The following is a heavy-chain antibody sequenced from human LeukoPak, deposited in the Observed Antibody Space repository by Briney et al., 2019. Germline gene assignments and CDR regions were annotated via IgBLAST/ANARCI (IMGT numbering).Heavy chain of an antibody. J-gene: IGHJ4*02. Sequence: SETLSLTCTVSGGPLSSFYWSWIRQSPGKGLESLGYIYYTGSTNYNPSLKSRVTMSVDTSRNQFFLRLSSVTAADTAVYYCARLSEYSHSRVHYLDYWGQGTLVSVSS. CDR1: GGPLSSFY. D-gene: IGHD3-22*01. V-gene: IGHV4-59*01. CDR2: IYYTGST. CDR3: ARLSEYSHSRVHYLDY.